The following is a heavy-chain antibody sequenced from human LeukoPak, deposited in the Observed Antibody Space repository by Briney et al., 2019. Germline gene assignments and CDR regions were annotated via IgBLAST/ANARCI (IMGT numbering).Heavy chain of an antibody. Sequence: SETLSLTCAVYGGSFSGYYWSWIRQPPGKGLEWIGEINHSGSTNYNPSLKSRVTISVDTSKNQFSLKLSPVTAADTAVYYCAREGDYDYVWGSYRRSPFDYWGQGTLVTVSS. V-gene: IGHV4-34*01. CDR3: AREGDYDYVWGSYRRSPFDY. D-gene: IGHD3-16*02. CDR1: GGSFSGYY. CDR2: INHSGST. J-gene: IGHJ4*02.